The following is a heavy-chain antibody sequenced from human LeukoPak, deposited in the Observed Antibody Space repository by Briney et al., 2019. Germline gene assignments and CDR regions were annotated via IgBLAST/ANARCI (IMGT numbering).Heavy chain of an antibody. J-gene: IGHJ3*02. CDR1: GYSFTSYW. V-gene: IGHV5-51*01. Sequence: GESLKISCKGSGYSFTSYWIGWVRQMPGKGLEWMGIIYPGDSDTRYSPSFQGQVTISADKSISTAYLQWSSLKASDTAMYYCVRRSSGSYSGDDAFDIWGQGTMVTVSS. CDR2: IYPGDSDT. CDR3: VRRSSGSYSGDDAFDI. D-gene: IGHD1-26*01.